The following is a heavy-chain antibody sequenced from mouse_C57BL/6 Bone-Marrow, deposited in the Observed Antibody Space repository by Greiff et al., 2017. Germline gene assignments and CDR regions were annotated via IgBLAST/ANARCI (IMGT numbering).Heavy chain of an antibody. CDR1: GYTFTSYW. V-gene: IGHV1-52*01. Sequence: VQLQQPGAELVRPGSSVKLSCKASGYTFTSYWMHWVKQRPIQGLEWIGNIDPSDSETHYNQKFKDKATLTVDKSSSTAYMQLSSLTSEDSAVYYCARDCDYPYAMDYWGQGTSVTVSS. CDR2: IDPSDSET. D-gene: IGHD2-4*01. J-gene: IGHJ4*01. CDR3: ARDCDYPYAMDY.